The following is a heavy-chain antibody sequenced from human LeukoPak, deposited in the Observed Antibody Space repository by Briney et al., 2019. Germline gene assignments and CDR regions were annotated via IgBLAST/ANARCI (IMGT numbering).Heavy chain of an antibody. D-gene: IGHD3-22*01. CDR3: AKVDYYDSSGYY. J-gene: IGHJ4*02. V-gene: IGHV3-23*01. CDR1: GVTFSSYA. Sequence: GGSLRLSCAASGVTFSSYAMSWVRQAPGKGLEWVSAISGSGGSTYYADSVKGRFTISRDNSKKTLYLQMNSLRAEDTAVYYCAKVDYYDSSGYYWGQGTLVTVSS. CDR2: ISGSGGST.